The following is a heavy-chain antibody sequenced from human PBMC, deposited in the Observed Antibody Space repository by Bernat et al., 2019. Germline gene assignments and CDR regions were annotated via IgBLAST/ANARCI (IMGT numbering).Heavy chain of an antibody. J-gene: IGHJ3*02. CDR1: GGSFSGYY. Sequence: QVQLQQWGAGLLKPSETLSLTCAVYGGSFSGYYWSWIRQPPGKGLEWIGEINHSGSTNYNPSLKSRVTISVDTSKNQFSLKLSSVTAADTAVYYCARDPYYYDSSGPIPFDIWGQGTMVTGSS. CDR3: ARDPYYYDSSGPIPFDI. V-gene: IGHV4-34*01. D-gene: IGHD3-22*01. CDR2: INHSGST.